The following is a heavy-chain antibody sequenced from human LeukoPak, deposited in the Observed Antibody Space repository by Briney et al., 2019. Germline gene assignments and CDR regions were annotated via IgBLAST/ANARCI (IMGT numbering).Heavy chain of an antibody. CDR1: GFTFGDYA. D-gene: IGHD2/OR15-2a*01. CDR2: IRSKAYGGTT. V-gene: IGHV3-49*04. CDR3: TRVREYSLFDAFDI. Sequence: GGSLRLSCTASGFTFGDYAMSWVRQAPGKGLEWVGFIRSKAYGGTTEYAASVKGRFTISRDDSKSIAYLQMNSLKTEDTAVYYCTRVREYSLFDAFDIWGQGTMVTVSS. J-gene: IGHJ3*02.